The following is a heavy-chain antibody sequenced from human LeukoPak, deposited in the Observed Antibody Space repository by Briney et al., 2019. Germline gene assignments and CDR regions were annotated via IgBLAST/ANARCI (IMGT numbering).Heavy chain of an antibody. Sequence: SETLSLTCTVSGGSISSYYWSWIRQPPGKGLEWIGYIYYSGSTNYNPSLKSRVTISVDTSKNQFSLKLSSVTAADTAVYYCARVGYDSSGYYYVPHFDYWGQGTLVTVSS. CDR1: GGSISSYY. D-gene: IGHD3-22*01. CDR2: IYYSGST. J-gene: IGHJ4*02. V-gene: IGHV4-59*01. CDR3: ARVGYDSSGYYYVPHFDY.